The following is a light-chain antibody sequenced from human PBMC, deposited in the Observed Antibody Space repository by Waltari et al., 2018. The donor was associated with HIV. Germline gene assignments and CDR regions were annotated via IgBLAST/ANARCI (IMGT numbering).Light chain of an antibody. J-gene: IGKJ5*01. CDR2: GTS. CDR3: QQYGNSPVT. V-gene: IGKV3-20*01. Sequence: ETFLTQSPDTLSLSPGAGVTLSCRASQSVYKNYLAWYQQKPGQAPRLLIYGTSTRATGIPDRFSGSGSGTDFTLTISRLEPEDFAVYYCQQYGNSPVTFGHGTRLETK. CDR1: QSVYKNY.